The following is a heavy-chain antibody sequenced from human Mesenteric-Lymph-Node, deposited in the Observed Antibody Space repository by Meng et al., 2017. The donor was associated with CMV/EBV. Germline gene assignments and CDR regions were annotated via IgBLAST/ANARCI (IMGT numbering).Heavy chain of an antibody. D-gene: IGHD2-2*01. CDR2: IYHSGST. V-gene: IGHV4-4*02. Sequence: SETLSLTCAVSGGSISSSNWWSWVRQPPGKGLEWIGEIYHSGSTNYNPSLKSRVTISVDKSKNQFSLKLSSVTAADTAVYYCARARVVVPAAIYYYYGMDVWGQGTTVTVSS. CDR3: ARARVVVPAAIYYYYGMDV. J-gene: IGHJ6*02. CDR1: GGSISSSNW.